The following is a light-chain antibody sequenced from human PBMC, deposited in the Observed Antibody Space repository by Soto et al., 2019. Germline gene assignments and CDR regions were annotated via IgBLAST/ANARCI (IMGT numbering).Light chain of an antibody. CDR2: DAS. J-gene: IGKJ1*01. CDR1: EDINDW. Sequence: DLQLTRSPSTLSASIGDRVTITCRASEDINDWLAWYQQKPGNAPKFLIYDASTLQSGVPSRFSGSGSGTEFTLTISSLQPDDSATYYCQQYKSRRTFGQGTKVDIK. V-gene: IGKV1-5*01. CDR3: QQYKSRRT.